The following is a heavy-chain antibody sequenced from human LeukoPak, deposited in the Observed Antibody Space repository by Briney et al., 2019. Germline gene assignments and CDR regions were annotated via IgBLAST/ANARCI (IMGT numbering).Heavy chain of an antibody. CDR3: ARGKPDY. Sequence: SETLSLTCAVYGGSFSGYYWSWIRQPPGKGLEWIGEINHSGSTNYNPSLKSRVTISVDTSKNQFSLKLSSVTAADTAVYYCARGKPDYWGQGTLVTVSA. CDR1: GGSFSGYY. CDR2: INHSGST. J-gene: IGHJ4*02. V-gene: IGHV4-34*01.